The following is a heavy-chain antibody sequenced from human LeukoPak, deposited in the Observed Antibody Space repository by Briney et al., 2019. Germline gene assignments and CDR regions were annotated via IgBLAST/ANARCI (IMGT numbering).Heavy chain of an antibody. CDR2: INPSGGST. J-gene: IGHJ5*02. CDR1: GYTITNNY. V-gene: IGHV1-46*01. CDR3: ARVQTPSSGWPNWFDP. D-gene: IGHD6-19*01. Sequence: ASVKVSCKASGYTITNNYMHWVRQAPGQGLEWMGVINPSGGSTSYAQKFQGRVTMTRDMSTSTVYMELSSLRSEDTAVYYCARVQTPSSGWPNWFDPWGQGTLVTVSS.